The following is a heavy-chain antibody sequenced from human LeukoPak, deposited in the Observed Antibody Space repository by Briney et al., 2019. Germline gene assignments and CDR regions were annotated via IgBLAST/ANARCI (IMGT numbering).Heavy chain of an antibody. CDR3: ATTRDDFWSGYYYHPFDY. CDR1: GFTFSSYA. D-gene: IGHD3-3*01. J-gene: IGHJ4*02. CDR2: ISGSDAGT. V-gene: IGHV3-23*01. Sequence: PGGSLRLSCAASGFTFSSYAMSWVRQAPGKGLEWVSGISGSDAGTYYADSVKGRFTISRDNSKNTLYLQMNSLRAEDTAVYYCATTRDDFWSGYYYHPFDYWGQGTLVTVSS.